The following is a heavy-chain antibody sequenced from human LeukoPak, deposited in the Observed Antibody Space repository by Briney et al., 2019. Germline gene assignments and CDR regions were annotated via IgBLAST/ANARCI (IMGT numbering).Heavy chain of an antibody. CDR3: AREAAGYYYYMDV. V-gene: IGHV3-48*04. Sequence: PGGSLRLSCAASGFTFSSYSMNWVRQAPGKGLEWVSYISSSSSNIYYADSVKGRFTISRDNVKNSLYLQMNSLRADDTFVYYCAREAAGYYYYMDVWGKGTTVTVSS. CDR2: ISSSSSNI. D-gene: IGHD2-15*01. J-gene: IGHJ6*03. CDR1: GFTFSSYS.